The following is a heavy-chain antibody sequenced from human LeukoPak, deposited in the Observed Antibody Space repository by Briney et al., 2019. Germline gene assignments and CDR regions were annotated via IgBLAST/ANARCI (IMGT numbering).Heavy chain of an antibody. Sequence: PSETLSLTCTVSGGSISSGGYYWSWIRQHPGKGLEWIRYIYYSGSTYYDPSLKSRVTISVDTSKNQFSLKLSSVTAADTAVYYCARSRFLEWLSPLGFDYWGQGTLVTVSS. CDR1: GGSISSGGYY. J-gene: IGHJ4*02. D-gene: IGHD3-3*01. V-gene: IGHV4-31*03. CDR3: ARSRFLEWLSPLGFDY. CDR2: IYYSGST.